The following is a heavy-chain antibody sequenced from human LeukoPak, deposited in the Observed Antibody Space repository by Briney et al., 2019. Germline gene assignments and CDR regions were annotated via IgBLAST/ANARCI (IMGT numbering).Heavy chain of an antibody. D-gene: IGHD1-26*01. CDR3: ARGGGGSYYGVDY. CDR2: IYYSGST. J-gene: IGHJ4*02. V-gene: IGHV4-59*01. CDR1: GGSISSYY. Sequence: SETLSPTCTVYGGSISSYYWSWIRQPAGKGLEWVGYIYYSGSTNYNPTLKSRVTISVDTSKNQFSLKLSSVTAADAAVYYCARGGGGSYYGVDYWGQGTLVTVSS.